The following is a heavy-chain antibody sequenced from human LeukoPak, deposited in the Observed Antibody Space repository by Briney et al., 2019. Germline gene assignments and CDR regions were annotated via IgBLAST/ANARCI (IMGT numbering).Heavy chain of an antibody. CDR3: AKDITPAYGDPDWYFDL. J-gene: IGHJ2*01. CDR1: GFTVSSNY. V-gene: IGHV3-53*05. Sequence: GGSLRLSCAASGFTVSSNYMSWVRQAPGKGLEWVSVIYSGGSTYYADSVKGRFTISRDNAKNSLYLQMNSLRAEDTALYYCAKDITPAYGDPDWYFDLWGRGTLVTVSS. D-gene: IGHD4-17*01. CDR2: IYSGGST.